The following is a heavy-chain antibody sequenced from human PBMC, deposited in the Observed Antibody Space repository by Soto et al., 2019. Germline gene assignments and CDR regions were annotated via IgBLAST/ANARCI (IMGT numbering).Heavy chain of an antibody. CDR3: ARARLRAVYAFDI. V-gene: IGHV4-31*02. CDR2: IYYSGST. Sequence: WILIRQRPGKGLEWIGYIYYSGSTYYSPSLKSRLSISLDTSKNQFSLRLSSVTAADTAMYYCARARLRAVYAFDIWGQGTMVTVSS. D-gene: IGHD5-12*01. J-gene: IGHJ3*02.